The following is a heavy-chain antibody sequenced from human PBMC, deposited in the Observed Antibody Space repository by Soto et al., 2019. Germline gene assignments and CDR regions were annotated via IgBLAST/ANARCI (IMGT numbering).Heavy chain of an antibody. D-gene: IGHD6-19*01. Sequence: GASVKVSCKASGYTFTGYYMHWVRQAPGQGLEWMGWINPNSGGTNYVQKFQGRVTMTRDTSISTAYMELSRLRSDDTAVYYCARGYNYSSGRGFDPWGQGTLVTVSS. V-gene: IGHV1-2*02. J-gene: IGHJ5*02. CDR2: INPNSGGT. CDR1: GYTFTGYY. CDR3: ARGYNYSSGRGFDP.